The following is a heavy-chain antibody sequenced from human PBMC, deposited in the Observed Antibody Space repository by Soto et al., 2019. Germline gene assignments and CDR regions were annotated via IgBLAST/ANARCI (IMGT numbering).Heavy chain of an antibody. CDR3: AFYIDY. J-gene: IGHJ4*02. Sequence: SETLSLTCTVSGGSISSYYWSWIRQPSGKGLEWIGSIYYSGSTYYNPSLKSRVTISVDTSKNQFSLKLSSVTAADTAVYYCAFYIDYWGQGTLVTVSS. D-gene: IGHD2-2*02. CDR2: IYYSGST. CDR1: GGSISSYY. V-gene: IGHV4-59*05.